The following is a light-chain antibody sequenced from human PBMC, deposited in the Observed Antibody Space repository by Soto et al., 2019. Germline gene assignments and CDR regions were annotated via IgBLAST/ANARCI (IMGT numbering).Light chain of an antibody. CDR2: DVS. J-gene: IGLJ1*01. Sequence: QSALTQPASVSGSPGQSITISCTGTSSEVGGYNYVSWYQQHPGKAPKLMIYDVSNRPSGVSYRFSGSKSGNTASLTISGLQAEDEADYYCSSYTSSSPLYVFGTGTKVTVL. V-gene: IGLV2-14*01. CDR3: SSYTSSSPLYV. CDR1: SSEVGGYNY.